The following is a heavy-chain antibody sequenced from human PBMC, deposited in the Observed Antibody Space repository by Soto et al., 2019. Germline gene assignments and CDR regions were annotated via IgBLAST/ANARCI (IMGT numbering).Heavy chain of an antibody. CDR2: IIPLFGTT. J-gene: IGHJ6*02. V-gene: IGHV1-69*01. CDR1: GDTFKNCV. CDR3: AADRRFGKSSVL. D-gene: IGHD3-10*01. Sequence: HVQVVQSGVEVRRPGSSVKVSCKASGDTFKNCVISWVRQAPGHGIAWMGGIIPLFGTTDFAQGFQGRLTITTDEATTTAHMELSRLRCEDTATYYCAADRRFGKSSVLWCQGTKVIVPS.